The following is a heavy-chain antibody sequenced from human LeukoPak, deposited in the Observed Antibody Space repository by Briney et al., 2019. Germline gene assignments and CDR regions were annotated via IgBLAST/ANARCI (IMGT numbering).Heavy chain of an antibody. CDR3: ARGMTTVTPLDY. V-gene: IGHV4-34*01. D-gene: IGHD4-17*01. CDR1: GGSFSGYY. CDR2: INHSGST. Sequence: SETLSLTCAVYGGSFSGYYWSWIRQPPGKGLEWIGEINHSGSTNYNPSLKSRVTISVDTSKNQFSLKLSSVTAAGTAVYYCARGMTTVTPLDYWGQGTLVTVSS. J-gene: IGHJ4*02.